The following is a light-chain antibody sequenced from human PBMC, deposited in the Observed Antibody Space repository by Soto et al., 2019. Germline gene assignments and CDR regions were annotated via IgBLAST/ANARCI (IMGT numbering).Light chain of an antibody. CDR2: EVN. CDR3: SSYAGSNKYVL. Sequence: QSVLTQPPSASGSPGQSVTISCSGTSSDVGSYNYVSWYQHHPGKAPKLMIYEVNKQPSGVPDRFSVSKSGNTASLTVSGLQAEDEADYYCSSYAGSNKYVLFGGGTKLTVL. V-gene: IGLV2-8*01. J-gene: IGLJ2*01. CDR1: SSDVGSYNY.